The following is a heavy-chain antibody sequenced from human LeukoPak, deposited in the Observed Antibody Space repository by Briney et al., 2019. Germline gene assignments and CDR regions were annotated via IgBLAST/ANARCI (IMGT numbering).Heavy chain of an antibody. CDR1: GFTFSSYG. V-gene: IGHV3-30*18. J-gene: IGHJ6*02. CDR3: AKDLWNSYYYGMDV. CDR2: ISYDGSNK. D-gene: IGHD1-1*01. Sequence: GGSLRLSCAASGFTFSSYGMHWVRQAPGKGLEWVAVISYDGSNKYYADSVKGRFTISRDNSKNTLYPQMNSLRAEDTAVYYCAKDLWNSYYYGMDVWGQGTTVTVSS.